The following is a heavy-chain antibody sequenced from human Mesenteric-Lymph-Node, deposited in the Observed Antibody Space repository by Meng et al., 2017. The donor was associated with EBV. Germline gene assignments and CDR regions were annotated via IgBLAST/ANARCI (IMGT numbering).Heavy chain of an antibody. CDR3: ARDLMGIAVSGMSWFDP. CDR2: INAGNGDT. V-gene: IGHV1-3*01. J-gene: IGHJ5*02. Sequence: QGQLVQSGAEVKKPGASVKVFCKASGYTFTSYAMHWVRQAPGKRFEWMGWINAGNGDTKYSQKFQGRVTITRDTSASTAYMELSSLRSEDTALYYCARDLMGIAVSGMSWFDPWGQGTLVTVSS. D-gene: IGHD6-19*01. CDR1: GYTFTSYA.